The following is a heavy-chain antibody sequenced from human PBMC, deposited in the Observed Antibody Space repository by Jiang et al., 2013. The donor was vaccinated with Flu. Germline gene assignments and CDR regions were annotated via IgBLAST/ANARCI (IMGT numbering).Heavy chain of an antibody. D-gene: IGHD6-13*01. V-gene: IGHV4-38-2*02. CDR2: IYHSGST. J-gene: IGHJ6*02. CDR3: ARVVAAAGTDYYYYYGMDV. Sequence: KPSETLSLTCTVSGYSISSGYYWGWIRQPPGKGLEWIGSIYHSGSTYYNPSLKSRVTISVDTSKNQFSLKLSSVTAADTAVYYCARVVAAAGTDYYYYYGMDVWGQGTTVTVSS. CDR1: GYSISSGYY.